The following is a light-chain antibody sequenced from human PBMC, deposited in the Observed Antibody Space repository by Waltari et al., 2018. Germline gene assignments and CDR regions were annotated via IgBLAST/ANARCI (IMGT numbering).Light chain of an antibody. CDR2: WAS. J-gene: IGKJ5*01. V-gene: IGKV4-1*01. CDR1: QSILYSSNNKNH. CDR3: QQFYTTPFT. Sequence: DIVMTQSPDSLAVSLGERATINCKSTQSILYSSNNKNHLAWYQQKPGQPPKLLVDWASTRESGVPDRFSASGSGTDFTLTISSLQAEDVAVYYCQQFYTTPFTFGQGTRLEIK.